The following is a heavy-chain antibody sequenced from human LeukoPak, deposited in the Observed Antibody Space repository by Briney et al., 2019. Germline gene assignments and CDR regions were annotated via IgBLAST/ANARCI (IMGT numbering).Heavy chain of an antibody. CDR1: GFIFSSYG. D-gene: IGHD5-24*01. V-gene: IGHV3-33*01. CDR3: AREVGDGYNFFDY. CDR2: IWYDGSYK. Sequence: PGGSLPLSCPASGFIFSSYGMHWLRQAPAKGLEWVAVIWYDGSYKYYADSVKGRFTISRDNSKNTLYLQMNSLRAEDTAVYYCAREVGDGYNFFDYWGRGTLVTVSS. J-gene: IGHJ4*02.